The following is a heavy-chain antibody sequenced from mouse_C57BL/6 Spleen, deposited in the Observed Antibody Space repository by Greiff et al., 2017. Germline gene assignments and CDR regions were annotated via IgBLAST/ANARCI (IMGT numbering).Heavy chain of an antibody. CDR1: GYTFTSYW. Sequence: VQLQQSGAELVKPGASVKLSCKASGYTFTSYWMHWVKQRPGQGLEWIGMIHPNSGSTNYNEKFKSKATLTVDKSSSTAYMQLSSLTSEDSAVYYCAREGTTVVATRGYYAMDYWGQGTSVTVSS. J-gene: IGHJ4*01. D-gene: IGHD1-1*01. V-gene: IGHV1-64*01. CDR2: IHPNSGST. CDR3: AREGTTVVATRGYYAMDY.